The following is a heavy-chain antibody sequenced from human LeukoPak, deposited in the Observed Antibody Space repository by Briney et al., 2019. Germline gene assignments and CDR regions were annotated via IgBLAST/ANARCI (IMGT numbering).Heavy chain of an antibody. CDR3: ARRLRIRAGSSWFDP. J-gene: IGHJ5*02. CDR1: GGSFSGYY. CDR2: INHSGST. V-gene: IGHV4-34*01. D-gene: IGHD2-15*01. Sequence: PSETLSLTCAVYGGSFSGYYWSWIRQPPGKGLEWIGEINHSGSTNYNPSLKSRVTISVDTSKNQFSLKLSSVTAADTAVYYCARRLRIRAGSSWFDPWGQGTLVTVSS.